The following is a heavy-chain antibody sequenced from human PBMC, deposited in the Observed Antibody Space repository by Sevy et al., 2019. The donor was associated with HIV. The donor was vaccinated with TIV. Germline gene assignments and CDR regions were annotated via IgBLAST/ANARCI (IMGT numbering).Heavy chain of an antibody. CDR1: GFTFSSYG. Sequence: GGSLRLSCAASGFTFSSYGMHWVRQAPGKGLEWVAVISYDGSNKYYADSVKGRFTISRDNSKNTLYLQMNSLRAEDTAVYYCAKDRGGRGPDGMDVWGRGTTVTVSS. CDR2: ISYDGSNK. J-gene: IGHJ6*02. V-gene: IGHV3-30*18. CDR3: AKDRGGRGPDGMDV. D-gene: IGHD3-10*01.